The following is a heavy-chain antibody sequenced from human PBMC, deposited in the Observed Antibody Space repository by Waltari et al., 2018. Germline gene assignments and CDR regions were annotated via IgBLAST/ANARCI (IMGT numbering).Heavy chain of an antibody. CDR3: AADRYSSAGNSLYYYAMDV. Sequence: GSGNTNYAQKFQERVSITRDMSTSTAYMELSSLTLEDTAVYYCAADRYSSAGNSLYYYAMDVWGQGTTVTVSS. CDR2: GSGNT. D-gene: IGHD6-13*01. J-gene: IGHJ6*02. V-gene: IGHV1-58*01.